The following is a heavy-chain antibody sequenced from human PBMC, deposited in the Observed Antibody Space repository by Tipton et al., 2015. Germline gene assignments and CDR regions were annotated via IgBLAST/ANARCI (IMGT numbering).Heavy chain of an antibody. J-gene: IGHJ4*02. CDR2: ISHSGNT. CDR1: AYSISSDYY. CDR3: ACQDYDSLTRDYQTVDY. D-gene: IGHD3-9*01. V-gene: IGHV4-38-2*01. Sequence: TLSLTCDVSAYSISSDYYWGWIRQPPGKGLEWIGSISHSGNTYYNPSLKSRVTMSRDTSKNQFSLKLTYVTAADTAVYYCACQDYDSLTRDYQTVDYWGQGTLVTVSS.